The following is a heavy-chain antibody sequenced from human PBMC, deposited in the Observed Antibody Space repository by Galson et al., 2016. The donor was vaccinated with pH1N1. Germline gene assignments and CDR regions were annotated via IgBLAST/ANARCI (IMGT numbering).Heavy chain of an antibody. CDR1: GFTFDDYA. CDR2: ISWNSGSI. D-gene: IGHD3-22*01. CDR3: ARGGLGVHYYDSSGPIDY. J-gene: IGHJ4*02. V-gene: IGHV3-9*01. Sequence: SLRLSCAASGFTFDDYAMHWVRQAPGKGLEWVSGISWNSGSIGYADSVKGRFTISRDNAKNSMYLQMNSLRAEDTAIYYCARGGLGVHYYDSSGPIDYWGQGTLVIVSS.